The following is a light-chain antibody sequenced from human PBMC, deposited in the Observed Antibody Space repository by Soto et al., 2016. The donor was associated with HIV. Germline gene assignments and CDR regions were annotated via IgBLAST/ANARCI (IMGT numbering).Light chain of an antibody. CDR1: QAINSW. V-gene: IGKV1-12*01. CDR2: AAS. Sequence: DIQMTQSPSSVSASVGDTVTITCRASQAINSWLAWYQQKVGKAPKLLIYAASSLQSGVPSRFSGSGSGTDFTLTINSLQPEDFAIYYCQQANSFPRTFGQGTKVEIK. CDR3: QQANSFPRT. J-gene: IGKJ1*01.